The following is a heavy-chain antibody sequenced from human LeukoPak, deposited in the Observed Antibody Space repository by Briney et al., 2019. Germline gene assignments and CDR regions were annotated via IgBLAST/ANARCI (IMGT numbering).Heavy chain of an antibody. Sequence: GGSLRLSCAASGFTFSSYSMNWVRQAPGKGLEWVSSISSSSSYIYYADSVKGRFTISRDNAKNSLYLQMNSLRAEDTAVYYCATTPLPDGVNRFDPWGQGTLVTVSS. D-gene: IGHD1-14*01. J-gene: IGHJ5*02. CDR1: GFTFSSYS. CDR2: ISSSSSYI. V-gene: IGHV3-21*01. CDR3: ATTPLPDGVNRFDP.